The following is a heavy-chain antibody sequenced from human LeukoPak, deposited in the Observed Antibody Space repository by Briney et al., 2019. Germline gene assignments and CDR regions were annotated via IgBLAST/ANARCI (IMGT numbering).Heavy chain of an antibody. CDR1: GGSISSYY. Sequence: PSETLSLTCTVSGGSISSYYWSWIRQPPGKGLEWIGYIYYSGSTNYNPSLKSRVTISVDTSKNHFSLKLSSVTAADTAVYYCAREYCSGGSCYSVFDYWGQGTLVTVSS. J-gene: IGHJ4*02. CDR3: AREYCSGGSCYSVFDY. V-gene: IGHV4-59*01. D-gene: IGHD2-15*01. CDR2: IYYSGST.